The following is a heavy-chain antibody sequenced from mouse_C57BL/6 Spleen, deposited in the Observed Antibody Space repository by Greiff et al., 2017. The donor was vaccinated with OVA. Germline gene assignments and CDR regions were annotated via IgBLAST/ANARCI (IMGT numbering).Heavy chain of an antibody. V-gene: IGHV1-59*01. CDR2: IDPSDSYT. CDR3: ARYGKFGFDY. Sequence: QVQLQQPGAELVRPGTSVKLSCKASGYTFTSYWMHWVKQRPGQGLEWIGVIDPSDSYTNYNQKFKGKATLTVDTSSSTAYMQLSSLTSEDSAVYYCARYGKFGFDYWGQGTTLTVSS. D-gene: IGHD1-1*01. J-gene: IGHJ2*01. CDR1: GYTFTSYW.